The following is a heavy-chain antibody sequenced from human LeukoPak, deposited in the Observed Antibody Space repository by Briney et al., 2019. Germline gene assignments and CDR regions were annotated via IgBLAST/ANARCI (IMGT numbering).Heavy chain of an antibody. CDR3: AKARGYSGSFDY. J-gene: IGHJ4*02. CDR2: ISYDGSNK. D-gene: IGHD5-12*01. V-gene: IGHV3-30-3*01. CDR1: GFAFSDYA. Sequence: GGSLRLSCAASGFAFSDYAMHWVRQAPGKGLEWVAVISYDGSNKYYADSVKGRFTISRENSKNTLYLQMNSLRAEDTAVYYCAKARGYSGSFDYWGQGTLVTVSS.